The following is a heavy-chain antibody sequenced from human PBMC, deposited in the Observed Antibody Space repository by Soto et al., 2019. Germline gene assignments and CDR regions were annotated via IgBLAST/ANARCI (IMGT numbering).Heavy chain of an antibody. Sequence: PSETLSLTCSVSGGSISSIDYFWGWIRQPPGKGLEWIGFIYHTGTTYYNPSLRSRVTISIDTSKSQFYMKLNSVTAADTAVYYCARVMAAMQNWLDPWGQGTLVTVSS. J-gene: IGHJ5*02. V-gene: IGHV4-30-4*01. CDR3: ARVMAAMQNWLDP. CDR1: GGSISSIDYF. CDR2: IYHTGTT. D-gene: IGHD2-2*01.